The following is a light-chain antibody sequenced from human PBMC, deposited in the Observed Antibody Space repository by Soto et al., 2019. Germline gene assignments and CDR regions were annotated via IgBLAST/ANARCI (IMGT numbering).Light chain of an antibody. J-gene: IGLJ1*01. CDR1: SSDVGGYNY. V-gene: IGLV2-14*01. CDR2: EVS. Sequence: QSALTQPASVSGSPGQSITISCTGTSSDVGGYNYVSWYQQYPGKAPKLMIYEVSNRPSGVSNRFSASKSGNTASLTISGLQAEDEADYYCSSYLPTSILYVFGTGTKLTVL. CDR3: SSYLPTSILYV.